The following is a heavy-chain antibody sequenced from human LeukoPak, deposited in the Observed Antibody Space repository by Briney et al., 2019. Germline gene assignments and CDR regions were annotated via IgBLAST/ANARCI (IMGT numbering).Heavy chain of an antibody. CDR1: GGSISSYC. J-gene: IGHJ4*02. D-gene: IGHD6-19*01. Sequence: SETLSLTCTVSGGSISSYCWSCIRQPAGKGLEWIGRICTSGSTNYNPSLKSRVTMSVDTSKNQFSLRLSSVTAADTAVYYCAEGGQWLRVWGQGTLVTVSS. CDR3: AEGGQWLRV. V-gene: IGHV4-4*07. CDR2: ICTSGST.